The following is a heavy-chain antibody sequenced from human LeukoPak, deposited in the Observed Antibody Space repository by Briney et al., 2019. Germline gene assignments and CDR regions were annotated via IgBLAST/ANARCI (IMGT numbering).Heavy chain of an antibody. Sequence: GGSLRLSCAASGFTFSSYSMNWVRQAPGKGLEWVSSISSSSSYIYYADSVKGRFTISRDNAKNSLYLQMNSLRAEDTAVYYCARVGCSSTSCQYGMDVWGQGTTVTVSS. CDR3: ARVGCSSTSCQYGMDV. CDR2: ISSSSSYI. V-gene: IGHV3-21*01. J-gene: IGHJ6*02. CDR1: GFTFSSYS. D-gene: IGHD2-2*01.